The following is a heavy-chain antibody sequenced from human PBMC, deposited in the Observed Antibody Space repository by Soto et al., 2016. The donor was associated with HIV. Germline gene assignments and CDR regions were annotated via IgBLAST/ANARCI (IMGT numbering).Heavy chain of an antibody. J-gene: IGHJ6*04. Sequence: EVQLVGSGGGVVRPGGSLRLSCTASGFIFGDFAMSWVRQAPGMGLEWVCGVTWNGGNTGYADSVKGHSPSPETTPRTPISANEQSESRGHGLYFCARDDILDVWGKRDRGHRLF. V-gene: IGHV3-20*04. CDR2: VTWNGGNT. CDR3: ARDDILDV. CDR1: GFIFGDFA. D-gene: IGHD3-9*01.